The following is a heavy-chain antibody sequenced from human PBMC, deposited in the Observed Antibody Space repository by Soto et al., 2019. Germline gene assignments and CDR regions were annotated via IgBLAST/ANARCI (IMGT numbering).Heavy chain of an antibody. CDR3: ARDPRDNYDILTGSFDY. CDR1: GFTFSSYI. D-gene: IGHD3-9*01. CDR2: ISSSSSYI. V-gene: IGHV3-21*01. Sequence: GESLKISCAASGFTFSSYIMNWVPQAPGKGLEWVSSISSSSSYIYYADSVKGRFTISRDNAKNSLYLQMNSLRAEDTAVYYCARDPRDNYDILTGSFDYWGQGTLVTVSS. J-gene: IGHJ4*02.